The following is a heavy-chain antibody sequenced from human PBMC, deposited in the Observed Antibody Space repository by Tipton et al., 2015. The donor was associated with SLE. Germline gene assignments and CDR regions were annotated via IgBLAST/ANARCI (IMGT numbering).Heavy chain of an antibody. Sequence: TLSLTCTVSGGSISSGSYYWSWIRQPAGKGLEWIGRIYTSGSTNYNPSLKSRVTIPVDTSKNQFSLKLSSVTAADTAVYYCASEVAVAGRHYYYYMDVWGKGTTVTVSS. J-gene: IGHJ6*03. CDR2: IYTSGST. D-gene: IGHD6-19*01. V-gene: IGHV4-61*02. CDR3: ASEVAVAGRHYYYYMDV. CDR1: GGSISSGSYY.